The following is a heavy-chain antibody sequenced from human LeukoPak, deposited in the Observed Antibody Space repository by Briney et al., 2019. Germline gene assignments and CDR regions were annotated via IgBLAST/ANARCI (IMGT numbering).Heavy chain of an antibody. J-gene: IGHJ6*02. Sequence: GGSLRLSCAASGFTLSEYYMSWIRQPPGKGREGVSYISPGSTTIYYADSVKGRFTISRDNAKNSLYLQMNNLRAEDTAIYYCARDSPKNYYYYRMDVWGQGTTVTVSS. V-gene: IGHV3-11*01. CDR3: ARDSPKNYYYYRMDV. CDR1: GFTLSEYY. CDR2: ISPGSTTI.